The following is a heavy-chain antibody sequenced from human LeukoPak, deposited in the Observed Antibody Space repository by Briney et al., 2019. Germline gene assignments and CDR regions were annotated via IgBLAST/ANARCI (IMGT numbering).Heavy chain of an antibody. J-gene: IGHJ3*01. D-gene: IGHD3-22*01. CDR3: AKEYDSSGYGYRDAFDL. V-gene: IGHV3-23*01. Sequence: PGGSLRLSCGASGFTFSSYAMSWVRQAPGKGREWVSAISGSGGSTYYADSVKGRFTISRDNSNNTLYLQMNSLRAEDTAVYYCAKEYDSSGYGYRDAFDLWGQGTMVTVCS. CDR2: ISGSGGST. CDR1: GFTFSSYA.